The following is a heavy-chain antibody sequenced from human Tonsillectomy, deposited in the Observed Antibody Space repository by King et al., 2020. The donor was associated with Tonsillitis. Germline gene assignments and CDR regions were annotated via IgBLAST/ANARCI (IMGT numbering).Heavy chain of an antibody. CDR3: AKGGVGATGDVIFDY. J-gene: IGHJ4*02. CDR1: GFTFSSYA. CDR2: ICGSGGST. D-gene: IGHD1-26*01. V-gene: IGHV3-23*04. Sequence: VQLVESGGGLVQPGGSLRLSCAASGFTFSSYAMSWVRQAPGKGLDWVSSICGSGGSTYYADSVKGRFTISRYNSKNTLYLQMNSLRAEETAVYYCAKGGVGATGDVIFDYWGQGTLVTVSS.